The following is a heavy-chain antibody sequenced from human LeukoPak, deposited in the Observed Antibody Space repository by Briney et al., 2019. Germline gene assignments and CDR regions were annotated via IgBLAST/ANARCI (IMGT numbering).Heavy chain of an antibody. Sequence: GESLKISCKGSGYIFTSYWIGWVRQMPGKGLEWMGIIYPGDSDTRYSPSFQGQVTISADKSITTAYLQWSSLKASDTAMYYCARQLYYGDMNDAFDIWGQGTMVTVSS. J-gene: IGHJ3*02. CDR3: ARQLYYGDMNDAFDI. D-gene: IGHD4-17*01. CDR2: IYPGDSDT. CDR1: GYIFTSYW. V-gene: IGHV5-51*01.